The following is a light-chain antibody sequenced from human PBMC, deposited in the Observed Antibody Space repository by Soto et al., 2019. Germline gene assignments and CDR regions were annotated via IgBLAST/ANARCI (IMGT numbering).Light chain of an antibody. Sequence: EIVLTQSPGTLSLSPGERATLSCRASQSVSSSYLGWYQQKSGQAPRLHIYGATSRATGIPDRFIASGSATAFTLNISRLAPEDFAVYYCQEYGSSPQTFGHGTKVEIK. CDR2: GAT. CDR1: QSVSSSY. J-gene: IGKJ1*01. V-gene: IGKV3-20*01. CDR3: QEYGSSPQT.